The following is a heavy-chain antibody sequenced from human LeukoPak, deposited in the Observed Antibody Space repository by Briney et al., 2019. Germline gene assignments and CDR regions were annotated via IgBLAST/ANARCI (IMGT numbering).Heavy chain of an antibody. V-gene: IGHV3-7*03. CDR3: ARGGGLDV. CDR2: INHNGNVN. D-gene: IGHD3-16*01. CDR1: GFTFSSYW. J-gene: IGHJ6*02. Sequence: GGSLRLSCAASGFTFSSYWMNWARQAPGKGLEWVASINHNGNVNYYVDSVKGRFTISRDNAKNSLYLQMSNLRAVDTAVYFCARGGGLDVWGQGATVTVSS.